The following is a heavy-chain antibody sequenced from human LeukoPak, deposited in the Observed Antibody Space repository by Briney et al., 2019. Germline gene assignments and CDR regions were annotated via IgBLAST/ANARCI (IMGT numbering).Heavy chain of an antibody. V-gene: IGHV1-69*05. CDR3: ARGYYDYVWGSYRSEGDWFDP. D-gene: IGHD3-16*02. CDR1: GGTFSSYA. CDR2: IIPIFGTA. J-gene: IGHJ5*02. Sequence: SVKVSCKASGGTFSSYAISWVRQAPGQGLEWMGGIIPIFGTANYPQKFQGRVTITTDESTSTAYMELSSLRSEDTAVYYCARGYYDYVWGSYRSEGDWFDPWGQGTLVTVSS.